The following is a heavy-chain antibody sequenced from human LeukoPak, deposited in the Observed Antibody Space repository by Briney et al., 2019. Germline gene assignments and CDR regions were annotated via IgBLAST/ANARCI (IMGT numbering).Heavy chain of an antibody. CDR3: AKDLSPYASGSKTYDY. D-gene: IGHD3-10*01. V-gene: IGHV3-23*01. CDR1: GFTFNYYA. CDR2: ISSIGT. Sequence: GGSLRLSCAASGFTFNYYAMSWVRQAPGKGLEWVSSISSIGTYYADSVKGRFTISRDKSNHTLYLQMNSLRAEDTAVYYCAKDLSPYASGSKTYDYWGQGTLVTVSS. J-gene: IGHJ4*02.